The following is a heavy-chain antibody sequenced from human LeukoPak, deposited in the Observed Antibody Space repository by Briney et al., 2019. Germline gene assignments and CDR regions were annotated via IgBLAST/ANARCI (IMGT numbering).Heavy chain of an antibody. V-gene: IGHV4-39*07. CDR3: VADPINFDY. CDR2: IYSSGTT. Sequence: SDTLSLTCSVSGGTITSTSYCWVWIRQPPGKGLEWIGSIYSSGTTIYNASIESRVTILVDTSKNQFSLHLGSVTAADTAVYYCVADPINFDYWGQGMLVTVSS. CDR1: GGTITSTSYC. J-gene: IGHJ4*02.